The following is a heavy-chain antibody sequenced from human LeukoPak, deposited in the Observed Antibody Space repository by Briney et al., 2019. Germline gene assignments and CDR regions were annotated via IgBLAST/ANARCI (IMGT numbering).Heavy chain of an antibody. CDR3: ARGGYGAGSYYNVWYFDL. CDR1: GFTFSSYA. Sequence: GGSLRLSCAASGFTFSSYAMSWVRQAPGKGLEWVANIKQDGSEKYYVDSGKGRFTISRDNAENSLYLQMNSLRAEDTAVYYCARGGYGAGSYYNVWYFDLWGRGTLVTVSS. V-gene: IGHV3-7*01. D-gene: IGHD3-10*01. CDR2: IKQDGSEK. J-gene: IGHJ2*01.